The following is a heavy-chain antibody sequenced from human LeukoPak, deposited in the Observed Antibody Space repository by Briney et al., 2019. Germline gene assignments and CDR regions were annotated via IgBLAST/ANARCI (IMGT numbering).Heavy chain of an antibody. CDR1: GDSVPSNSAA. J-gene: IGHJ6*02. D-gene: IGHD6-13*01. CDR2: TYYRSKWYN. Sequence: RSQTLSLTCAISGDSVPSNSAAWNWIRQSPSRGLEWLGRTYYRSKWYNDYAVSVKSRITINPDTSKNQFSLQLNSVTPEDTAVYYCAREYSSSYPYYYYYGMDVWGQGTTVTVSS. CDR3: AREYSSSYPYYYYYGMDV. V-gene: IGHV6-1*01.